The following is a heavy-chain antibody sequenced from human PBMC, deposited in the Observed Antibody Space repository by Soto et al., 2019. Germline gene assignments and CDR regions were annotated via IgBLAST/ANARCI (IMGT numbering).Heavy chain of an antibody. CDR1: GFIFSDYA. CDR3: ARENSRISPRLFQH. CDR2: ISPAGTNQ. V-gene: IGHV3-30-3*01. J-gene: IGHJ1*01. D-gene: IGHD6-6*01. Sequence: GSLRLSCVASGFIFSDYAMHWARQAPGKGLEWVALISPAGTNQYYADSAKGRFTISRDNSKNTLYLQMNSLRPEDTGLYYCARENSRISPRLFQHWGHGTLVTVSS.